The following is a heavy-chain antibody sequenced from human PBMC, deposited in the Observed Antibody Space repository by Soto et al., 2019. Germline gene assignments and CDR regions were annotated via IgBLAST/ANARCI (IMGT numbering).Heavy chain of an antibody. CDR1: GFAFSSYY. Sequence: GGSLRLSCGASGFAFSSYYMHWVRQAPGKGLVWVSRINSDGSSTSYADSVKGRFTISRDNAKNTLYLQMNSLRAEDTAVYYCAVAVAGPTAIGYWGQGTLVTVSS. CDR2: INSDGSST. J-gene: IGHJ4*02. V-gene: IGHV3-74*01. D-gene: IGHD6-19*01. CDR3: AVAVAGPTAIGY.